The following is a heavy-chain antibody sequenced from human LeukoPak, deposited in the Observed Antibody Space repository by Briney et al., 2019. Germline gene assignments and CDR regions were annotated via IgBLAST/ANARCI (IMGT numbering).Heavy chain of an antibody. CDR3: ARGIMITFGGVIGDDYYYYMDV. J-gene: IGHJ6*03. D-gene: IGHD3-16*02. CDR2: INHSGST. CDR1: GGSFSGYY. V-gene: IGHV4-34*01. Sequence: PSETLSLTCAVYGGSFSGYYWSWIRQPPGKGLEWIGEINHSGSTNYNPSLESRVTISVDTSKNQFSLKLSSVTAADTAVYYCARGIMITFGGVIGDDYYYYMDVWGKGTTVTVSS.